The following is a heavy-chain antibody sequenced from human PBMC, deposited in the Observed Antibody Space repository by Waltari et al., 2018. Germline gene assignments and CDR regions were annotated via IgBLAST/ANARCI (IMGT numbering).Heavy chain of an antibody. V-gene: IGHV1-69*04. CDR3: ARLAYYYDSSGPRDFDY. Sequence: QVQLVQSGAEVKKPGSSVKVSCKASGGTFSSYAISWVRQAPGQGLEWMGGIIPILGIANYAQKFQGRVTITADESTSTAYMELSSLRSEDTAVYYCARLAYYYDSSGPRDFDYWGQGTLVTVSS. CDR2: IIPILGIA. J-gene: IGHJ4*02. CDR1: GGTFSSYA. D-gene: IGHD3-22*01.